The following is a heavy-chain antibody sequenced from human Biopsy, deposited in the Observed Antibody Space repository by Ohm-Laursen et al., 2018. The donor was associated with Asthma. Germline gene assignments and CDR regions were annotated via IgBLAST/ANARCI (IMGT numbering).Heavy chain of an antibody. CDR1: GGSMSSSSYS. CDR3: ARHWNWGSFFDY. V-gene: IGHV4-39*01. J-gene: IGHJ4*02. D-gene: IGHD7-27*01. Sequence: SETLSLTWTVSGGSMSSSSYSWGWIRQPPGKGLEWIGSISYTGNTDIPSLRSRVTLSVDTSKNNFSLKLTSVTAADTAVSYCARHWNWGSFFDYWGQGMLVTVSS. CDR2: ISYTGNT.